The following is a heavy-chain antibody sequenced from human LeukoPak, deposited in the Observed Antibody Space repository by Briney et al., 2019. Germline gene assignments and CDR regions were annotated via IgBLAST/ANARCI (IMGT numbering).Heavy chain of an antibody. CDR2: IFHSGST. Sequence: PSETLSLTCAVSGDSLNTNTWWSWVRQPPGKGLEWTGEIFHSGSTNYHPSPESRLTISMDKPKNSFSLRLTSVTAADTAVYYCAKCPYYYDSSGYYVDYWGQGTLVTVSS. CDR1: GDSLNTNTW. D-gene: IGHD3-22*01. CDR3: AKCPYYYDSSGYYVDY. J-gene: IGHJ4*02. V-gene: IGHV4-4*02.